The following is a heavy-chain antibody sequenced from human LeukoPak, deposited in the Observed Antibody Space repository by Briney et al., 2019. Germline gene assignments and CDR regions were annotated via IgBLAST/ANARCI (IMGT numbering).Heavy chain of an antibody. CDR1: GYSFTNYW. CDR2: IDPSDSYT. CDR3: ARRQGCSSTSCPPDY. J-gene: IGHJ4*02. Sequence: GESLKISCKGSGYSFTNYWITWVRQMPGKGLEWMGRIDPSDSYTNYSPSFQGHVTISSDRSISPAYLQWSSLKASDTAMYHCARRQGCSSTSCPPDYWGQGTLVTVSP. D-gene: IGHD2-2*01. V-gene: IGHV5-10-1*01.